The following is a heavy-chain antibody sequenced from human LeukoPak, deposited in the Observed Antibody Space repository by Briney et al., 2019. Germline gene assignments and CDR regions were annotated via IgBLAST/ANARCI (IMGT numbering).Heavy chain of an antibody. CDR3: AKVRLNRHYYDSSGYYDY. CDR1: GYTFTSYG. CDR2: ISGYNGNT. Sequence: ASVKVSCKASGYTFTSYGFSWVRQAPGQGLEWMGWISGYNGNTHYAQRFQGRVTMTTDTSTSTAYMEPRSLRSDDTAVYYCAKVRLNRHYYDSSGYYDYWGQGTLVTVSS. D-gene: IGHD3-22*01. V-gene: IGHV1-18*01. J-gene: IGHJ4*02.